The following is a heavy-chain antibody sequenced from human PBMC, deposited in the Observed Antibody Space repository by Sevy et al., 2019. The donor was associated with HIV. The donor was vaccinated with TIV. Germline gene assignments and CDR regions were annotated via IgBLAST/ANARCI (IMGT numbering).Heavy chain of an antibody. J-gene: IGHJ4*02. D-gene: IGHD2-21*02. CDR3: ARLSSCGGDCYYFDY. V-gene: IGHV3-30*04. CDR2: MSYVGNSE. Sequence: GGSLRLSCAASGFTFSHYALHWVRQAPGKGLEWVAIMSYVGNSENYADSVKGRFTISRDNSKNALYLQMNSLRDEDTAVYYCARLSSCGGDCYYFDYWGQGTLVTVSS. CDR1: GFTFSHYA.